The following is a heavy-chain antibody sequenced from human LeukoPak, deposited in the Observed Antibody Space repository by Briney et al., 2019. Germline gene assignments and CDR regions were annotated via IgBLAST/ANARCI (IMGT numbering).Heavy chain of an antibody. Sequence: ASVKVSCKASGYTFTSYDINWVRQATGQGVEWMGWMNPNSSNTGYAQKFQGRITMTRNTSISTAYMELSSLRSEDTAVYYCARGRLMSIAARDDYWGQGTLVTVSS. V-gene: IGHV1-8*01. CDR1: GYTFTSYD. CDR2: MNPNSSNT. CDR3: ARGRLMSIAARDDY. D-gene: IGHD6-6*01. J-gene: IGHJ4*02.